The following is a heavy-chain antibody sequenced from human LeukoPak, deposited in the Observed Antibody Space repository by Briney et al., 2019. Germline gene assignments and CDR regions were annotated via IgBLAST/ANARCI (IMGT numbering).Heavy chain of an antibody. CDR1: GFSFNRYW. CDR3: ARGGDGSNALINY. Sequence: GGSLRLSCAASGFSFNRYWMHWVRQAPGKGPVWVSRINSDGGTTNYADSVKGRFTISRDNTKSMMYLQMNSLSVEDTAVYYCARGGDGSNALINYWGQGTLVTVSS. CDR2: INSDGGTT. D-gene: IGHD5-24*01. V-gene: IGHV3-74*01. J-gene: IGHJ4*02.